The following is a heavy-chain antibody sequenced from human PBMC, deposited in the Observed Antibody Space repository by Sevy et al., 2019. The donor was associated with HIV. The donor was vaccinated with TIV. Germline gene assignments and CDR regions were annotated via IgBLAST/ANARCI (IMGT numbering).Heavy chain of an antibody. CDR3: VKEGGGGGGDH. CDR1: GFSFSSYG. Sequence: GGSLRLSCAASGFSFSSYGMHWVRQAPGKGLEWMSYIQYDGSNKDYADSVKGRFTISSDNSKNTLYLQMNSLRVEDTAVFYCVKEGGGGGGDHWGQGTLVTVSS. CDR2: IQYDGSNK. D-gene: IGHD3-16*01. V-gene: IGHV3-30*02. J-gene: IGHJ4*02.